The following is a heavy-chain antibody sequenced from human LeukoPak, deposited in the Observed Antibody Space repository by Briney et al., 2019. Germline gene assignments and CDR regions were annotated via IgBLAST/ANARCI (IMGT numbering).Heavy chain of an antibody. J-gene: IGHJ4*02. CDR3: ARYGSGSYREFDS. D-gene: IGHD3-10*01. CDR2: IYYSGST. CDR1: GGSVSSGSDY. V-gene: IGHV4-61*01. Sequence: SETLSLTCTVSGGSVSSGSDYWSWIRQPPGKGLEWIGYIYYSGSTNHNPSLKSRVTMSVDTSKNQFSLKLSSVTAADTAVYYCARYGSGSYREFDSWGQGTLVTVSS.